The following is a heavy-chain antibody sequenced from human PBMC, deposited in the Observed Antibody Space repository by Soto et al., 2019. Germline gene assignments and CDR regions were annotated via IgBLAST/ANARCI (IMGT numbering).Heavy chain of an antibody. Sequence: QVQLVESGGGVVQPGRSLRLSCAASGFTFSSYAMHWVRQAPGKGLEWVAVISCDGSNKYYADSVKGRFTISRDNSKNTLYLQMNSLRAEDTAVYYCARDTRIQLWPRGWFDPWGQGTLVTVSS. J-gene: IGHJ5*02. V-gene: IGHV3-30-3*01. D-gene: IGHD5-18*01. CDR1: GFTFSSYA. CDR2: ISCDGSNK. CDR3: ARDTRIQLWPRGWFDP.